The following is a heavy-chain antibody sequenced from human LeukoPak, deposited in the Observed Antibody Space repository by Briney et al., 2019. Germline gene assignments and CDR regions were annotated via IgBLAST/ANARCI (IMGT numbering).Heavy chain of an antibody. CDR3: ARQLYAADAFDI. D-gene: IGHD2-2*02. CDR1: GYSFTSYG. CDR2: ISAYNGNT. Sequence: ASVKVSCKASGYSFTSYGISWGRQAPGQGLEWMGWISAYNGNTNYAQKLQGRVTMTTDTSTSTAYMELRSLRSDDTAVYYCARQLYAADAFDIWGQGTMVTVSS. V-gene: IGHV1-18*01. J-gene: IGHJ3*02.